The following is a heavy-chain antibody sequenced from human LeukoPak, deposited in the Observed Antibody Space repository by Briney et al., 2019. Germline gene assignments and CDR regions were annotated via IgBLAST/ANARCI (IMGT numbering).Heavy chain of an antibody. Sequence: GRSLRLSCAASGFNFTKYWMTWVRQAPGKGLEWVANINQDGSDKYYVDSVEGRFTISRDTAKNSLYLQMSSLRAEDTAVFYCARINFGAFDIWGQGTMVTVSS. V-gene: IGHV3-7*01. J-gene: IGHJ3*02. CDR2: INQDGSDK. D-gene: IGHD3-10*01. CDR3: ARINFGAFDI. CDR1: GFNFTKYW.